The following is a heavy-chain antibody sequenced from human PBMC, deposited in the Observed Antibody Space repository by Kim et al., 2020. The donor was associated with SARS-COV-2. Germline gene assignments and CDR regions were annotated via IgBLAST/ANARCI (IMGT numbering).Heavy chain of an antibody. CDR2: IIPIFGTA. CDR1: GGTFSSYA. CDR3: ATPMWKAEYFQH. Sequence: SVKVSCKASGGTFSSYAISWVRQAPGQGLEWMGGIIPIFGTANYAQKFQGRVTITADESTSTAYMELSSLRSEDTAVYYCATPMWKAEYFQHWGQGTLVTVSS. V-gene: IGHV1-69*13. J-gene: IGHJ1*01. D-gene: IGHD1-1*01.